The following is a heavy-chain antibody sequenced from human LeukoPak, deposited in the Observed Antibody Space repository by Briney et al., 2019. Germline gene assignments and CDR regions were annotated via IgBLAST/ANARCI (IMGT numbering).Heavy chain of an antibody. CDR3: ARHRGASFDS. V-gene: IGHV4-59*08. CDR2: IYYTGNT. Sequence: SETLSLSCTVSGDSLSGDYWSWIRQPPGKRLEWIGYIYYTGNTTYNPSLKSRVTMSIDTSRKLFSLRLTSVTAADTAVYFCARHRGASFDSWGQGNLVTVSS. J-gene: IGHJ4*02. D-gene: IGHD1-26*01. CDR1: GDSLSGDY.